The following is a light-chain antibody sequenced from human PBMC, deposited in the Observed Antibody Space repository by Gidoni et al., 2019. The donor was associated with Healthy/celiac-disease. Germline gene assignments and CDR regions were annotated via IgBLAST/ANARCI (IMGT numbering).Light chain of an antibody. Sequence: DMQMTKFPSSRSASVGHRVTITCRASQSISSYLNWYQQKPGKAPKLLFYAASSLQSGVPSRFSGSGSGTDFPLTISSLQPEVFATYYCQHSYSTLLAFGGGTKVEIK. CDR2: AAS. CDR3: QHSYSTLLA. V-gene: IGKV1-39*01. J-gene: IGKJ4*01. CDR1: QSISSY.